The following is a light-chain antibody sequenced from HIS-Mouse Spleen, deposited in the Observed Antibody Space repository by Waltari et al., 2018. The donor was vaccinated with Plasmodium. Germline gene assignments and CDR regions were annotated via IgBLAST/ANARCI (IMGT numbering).Light chain of an antibody. CDR2: DVS. CDR3: SSYTSSSTLNYV. J-gene: IGLJ1*01. V-gene: IGLV2-14*03. Sequence: QSALTQPAAVSGSPGQSHTISCTATNSDVGGYNSVSWYQQHPAKAPKLMFYDVSNRPSGVSNRFSGSKSGNTASLTISGLQAEDEADYYCSSYTSSSTLNYVFGTGTKVTVL. CDR1: NSDVGGYNS.